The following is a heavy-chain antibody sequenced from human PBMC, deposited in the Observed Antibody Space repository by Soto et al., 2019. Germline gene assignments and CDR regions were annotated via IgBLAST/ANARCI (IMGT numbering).Heavy chain of an antibody. J-gene: IGHJ4*02. CDR1: GYAFRGRD. Sequence: GASVKVSCKASGYAFRGRDSNWVRQATGQGLEWMGWMSPKSGITDYAQKFQGRVTMTRDTSISTAYMELSNLRSEDTAVYYCARGVDAGYDYWGQGTHVTVSS. CDR2: MSPKSGIT. CDR3: ARGVDAGYDY. V-gene: IGHV1-8*01. D-gene: IGHD5-12*01.